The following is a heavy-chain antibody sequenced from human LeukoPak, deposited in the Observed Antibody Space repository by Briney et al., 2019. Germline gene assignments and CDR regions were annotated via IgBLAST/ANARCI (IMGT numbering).Heavy chain of an antibody. J-gene: IGHJ6*03. CDR2: IYTSGST. D-gene: IGHD2-2*02. CDR1: GGSISSGSYY. CDR3: ATSSRAPAAAIKVRYHYMDV. Sequence: SQTLSLTCTVSGGSISSGSYYWSWIRQPAGKGLEWIGRIYTSGSTNYNPSLKSRVTISVDTSKNQFSLKLSSVTAADTAVYYCATSSRAPAAAIKVRYHYMDVWGKGTTVTVSS. V-gene: IGHV4-61*02.